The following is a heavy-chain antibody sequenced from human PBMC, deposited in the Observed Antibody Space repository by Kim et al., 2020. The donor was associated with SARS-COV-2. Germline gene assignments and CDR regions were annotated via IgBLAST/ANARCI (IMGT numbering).Heavy chain of an antibody. V-gene: IGHV1-69*04. CDR2: IIPILGIA. Sequence: SVKVSCKASGGTFSSYAISWVRQAPGQGLEWMGRIIPILGIANYAQKFQGRVTITADKSTSTAYMELSSLRSEDTAVYYCARDLGMIVVAYDALDIWGQGTMVTVSS. CDR1: GGTFSSYA. D-gene: IGHD3-22*01. J-gene: IGHJ3*02. CDR3: ARDLGMIVVAYDALDI.